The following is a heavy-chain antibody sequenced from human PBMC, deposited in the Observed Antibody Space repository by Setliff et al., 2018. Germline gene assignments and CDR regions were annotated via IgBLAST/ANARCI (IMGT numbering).Heavy chain of an antibody. D-gene: IGHD1-7*01. V-gene: IGHV4-59*11. Sequence: SETLSLTCAVYGGSFSSHYWSWIRQPPGKGLEWIGSIYYSGSTNYNPSLKSRVTISVDTSKNQFSLKLSSVTAADTAVYYCARFTGTTPYYYGMDVWGQGTTVTVSS. J-gene: IGHJ6*02. CDR1: GGSFSSHY. CDR2: IYYSGST. CDR3: ARFTGTTPYYYGMDV.